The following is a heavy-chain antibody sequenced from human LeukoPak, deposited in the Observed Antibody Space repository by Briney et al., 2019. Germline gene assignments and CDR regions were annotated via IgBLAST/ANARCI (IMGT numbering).Heavy chain of an antibody. V-gene: IGHV3-66*02. Sequence: PGGSLRLSCAASGFIVNSYAMSWVRQAPGKGLAWVSLIYSDGVTQYADSVKGRFTISRDNSKNTLYLQMNSLRDEDTAVYFCARDRPEGKTWVEFDPWGQGTLVTVSS. J-gene: IGHJ5*02. CDR2: IYSDGVT. CDR1: GFIVNSYA. CDR3: ARDRPEGKTWVEFDP. D-gene: IGHD1-14*01.